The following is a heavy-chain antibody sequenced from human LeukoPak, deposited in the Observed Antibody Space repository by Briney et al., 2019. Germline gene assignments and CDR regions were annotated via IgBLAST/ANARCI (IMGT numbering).Heavy chain of an antibody. V-gene: IGHV4-38-2*02. Sequence: PSETLSLTCNVSGRSISSGNYWDWIRQSPGKELEWIGTVLHSGSTYYNPSLSSRVTISVDTSNNQFSLRLNSVTAADTAVYYCTTGPNYFYFDLWGRGTLVTVSS. J-gene: IGHJ2*01. CDR2: VLHSGST. CDR3: TTGPNYFYFDL. CDR1: GRSISSGNY.